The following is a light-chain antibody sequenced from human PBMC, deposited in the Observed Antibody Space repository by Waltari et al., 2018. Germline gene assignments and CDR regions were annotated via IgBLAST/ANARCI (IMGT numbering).Light chain of an antibody. CDR1: KDIRKN. CDR3: QHYNNLPYT. J-gene: IGKJ2*01. Sequence: IQMTQSPSSLSASIGDRVTITCRASKDIRKNLSWFQERPGKAPKLLIYGASNLEAGVPSRFSGTGSGTDFSLTISSLQPEDSATYYCQHYNNLPYTFSRGTKLQIK. CDR2: GAS. V-gene: IGKV1-33*01.